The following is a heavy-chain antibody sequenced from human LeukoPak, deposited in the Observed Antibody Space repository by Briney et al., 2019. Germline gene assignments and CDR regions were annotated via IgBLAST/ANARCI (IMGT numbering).Heavy chain of an antibody. V-gene: IGHV1-24*01. J-gene: IGHJ4*02. D-gene: IGHD6-13*01. CDR2: FDPEDGEI. CDR3: ATVRAAAGPDPFDY. Sequence: ASVKVSCKASGYTFTDYYMHWVRQAPGQGLEWMGGFDPEDGEIIYAQKFQGRVTMTEDTSTDTAYMELSSLRSEDTAVYYCATVRAAAGPDPFDYWGQGTLVTVSS. CDR1: GYTFTDYY.